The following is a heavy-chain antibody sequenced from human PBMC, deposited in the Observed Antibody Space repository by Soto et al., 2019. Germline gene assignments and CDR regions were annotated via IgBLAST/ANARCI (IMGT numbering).Heavy chain of an antibody. CDR1: GFNFNNYA. CDR2: ISEDGSKK. Sequence: QVQLVESGGGVVQPGRSLRLSCAASGFNFNNYAMHWVRQAPGKGLEWVTLISEDGSKKFFADSVKGRFTGSRDNSKNKVYITLNGQKSEQTAEDSCAKSAETAGVSRYYFDYWGQGTLVTVSS. V-gene: IGHV3-30*18. CDR3: AKSAETAGVSRYYFDY. D-gene: IGHD7-27*01. J-gene: IGHJ4*02.